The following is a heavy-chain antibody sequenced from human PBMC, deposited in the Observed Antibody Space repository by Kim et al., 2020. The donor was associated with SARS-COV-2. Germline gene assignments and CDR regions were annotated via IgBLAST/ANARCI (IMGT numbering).Heavy chain of an antibody. D-gene: IGHD1-20*01. V-gene: IGHV3-23*01. CDR3: AKSAGRNCDC. CDR2: ISAGGANT. J-gene: IGHJ4*02. CDR1: GFTFSGFA. Sequence: GGSLRLSCAASGFTFSGFAMSWVRQAPGKGLEWVSAISAGGANTYYADSVKGRFTISRDNSKSTLYLQMNSLRAEDAAIYYCAKSAGRNCDCWGQGTLVTVSS.